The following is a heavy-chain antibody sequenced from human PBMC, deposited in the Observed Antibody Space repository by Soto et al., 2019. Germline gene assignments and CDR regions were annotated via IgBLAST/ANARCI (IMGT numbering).Heavy chain of an antibody. V-gene: IGHV3-30*18. J-gene: IGHJ1*01. CDR3: AKGVVVATTYLPH. CDR1: GFTFSSYG. D-gene: IGHD2-15*01. Sequence: QVQLVESGGGVVQPGRSLRLSCAASGFTFSSYGMHWVRQAPGQGLEWVAVISYDGSDKYYADSVKGRFTISRDNSNNTLYRQIDSLRAEDTAVYYCAKGVVVATTYLPHWGQGTLVTVSS. CDR2: ISYDGSDK.